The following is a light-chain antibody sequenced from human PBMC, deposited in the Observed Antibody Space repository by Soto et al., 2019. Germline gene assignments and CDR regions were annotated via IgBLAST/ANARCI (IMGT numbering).Light chain of an antibody. J-gene: IGKJ1*01. CDR1: QDINSR. CDR2: AAT. V-gene: IGKV1-12*01. Sequence: DIQMTQSPSSVSASVGDTVTITCRASQDINSRLAWFQQQPGRPPKYVIQAATMLQSGFPSRFDGSGSGRDFTLTIHTLHPYDSATYYCLHVANYPRPFGQGTKVDIK. CDR3: LHVANYPRP.